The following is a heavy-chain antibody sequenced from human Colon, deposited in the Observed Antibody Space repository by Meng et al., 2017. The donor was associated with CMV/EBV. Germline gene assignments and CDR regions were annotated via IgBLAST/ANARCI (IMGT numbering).Heavy chain of an antibody. J-gene: IGHJ1*01. CDR3: ATGSVAADGKGY. CDR2: INPKTANP. Sequence: QVQLVQSGPEVKKPGASVKISCKASGYMFTRYNINWVRQAPGQWLEWMGYINPKTANPTYVQGFTGRFVFSLDTSVSTAYLQISSLEAEDTAVYYCATGSVAADGKGYWGQGTLVTVSS. V-gene: IGHV7-4-1*02. CDR1: GYMFTRYN. D-gene: IGHD6-13*01.